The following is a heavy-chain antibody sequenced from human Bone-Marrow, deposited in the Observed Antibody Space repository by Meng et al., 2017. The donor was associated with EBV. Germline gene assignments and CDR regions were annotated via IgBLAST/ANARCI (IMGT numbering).Heavy chain of an antibody. V-gene: IGHV1-2*06. CDR3: ARASDYGNDLDY. CDR1: AYTFTCNS. D-gene: IGHD4-11*01. Sequence: GQVVLYGAGGKKQGAAVTVCCRAAAYTFTCNSMHWVRQAPGQGMEWMGRIEPNSGGADYAQKVQGGVTMTRDTSISTFYMELSRLTSDDKAVYFCARASDYGNDLDYWGQGTLVTVSS. CDR2: IEPNSGGA. J-gene: IGHJ4*02.